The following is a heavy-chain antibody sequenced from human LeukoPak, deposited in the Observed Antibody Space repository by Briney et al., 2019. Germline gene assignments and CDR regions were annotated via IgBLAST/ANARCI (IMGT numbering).Heavy chain of an antibody. CDR3: ARARRSVTMVRGSFDY. CDR2: INHSGST. CDR1: GGSFSGYY. V-gene: IGHV4-34*01. J-gene: IGHJ4*02. Sequence: SETLSLTCAVYGGSFSGYYWSWIRHPPGKGLEWIGEINHSGSTNYNPSLKSRVTISVDTSKNQFSLKLSSVTAADTAVYYCARARRSVTMVRGSFDYWGQGTLVTVSS. D-gene: IGHD3-10*01.